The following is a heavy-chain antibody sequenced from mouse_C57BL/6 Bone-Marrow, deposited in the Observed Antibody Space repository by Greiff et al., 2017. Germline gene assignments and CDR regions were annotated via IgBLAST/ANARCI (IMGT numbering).Heavy chain of an antibody. Sequence: VQLQESGPGLVQPSQSLSITCTVSGFSLTSYGVHWVRQSPGKGREWLGGIWSGGSTDYNAAFISRLSLSKDNSKSQVFFKMNSLQADDTAIYYCARHEDENYYAMDYWGQGTSVTVSS. CDR2: IWSGGST. CDR3: ARHEDENYYAMDY. CDR1: GFSLTSYG. V-gene: IGHV2-2*01. J-gene: IGHJ4*01.